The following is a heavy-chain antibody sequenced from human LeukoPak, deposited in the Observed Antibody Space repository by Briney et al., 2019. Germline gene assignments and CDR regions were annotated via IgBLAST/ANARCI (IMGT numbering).Heavy chain of an antibody. CDR3: ARRWVYDKRAFDA. CDR2: IYYTGTT. Sequence: SSETLSLTCAVSGGSISSYYWSWIRQPPGKGLEWIGYIYYTGTTDSNPSLKSRVTISLDTSKNQFSLNLSSVTAADTAVYYCARRWVYDKRAFDAWGQGTMVTVSS. V-gene: IGHV4-59*08. J-gene: IGHJ3*01. D-gene: IGHD3-16*01. CDR1: GGSISSYY.